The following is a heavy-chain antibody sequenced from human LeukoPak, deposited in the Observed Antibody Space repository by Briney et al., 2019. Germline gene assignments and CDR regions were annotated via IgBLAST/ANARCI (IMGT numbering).Heavy chain of an antibody. Sequence: GGSLRLSCAVSGFTVGSIHMAWVRQTPGKGLEWVSVIYNGDNTYYPDSVRGRFTISRDNSKNTLCLQMNSLRAEDTAVYYCARASRWLAFDYWGQGTLVTVSS. CDR2: IYNGDNT. CDR3: ARASRWLAFDY. V-gene: IGHV3-66*01. D-gene: IGHD6-19*01. J-gene: IGHJ4*02. CDR1: GFTVGSIH.